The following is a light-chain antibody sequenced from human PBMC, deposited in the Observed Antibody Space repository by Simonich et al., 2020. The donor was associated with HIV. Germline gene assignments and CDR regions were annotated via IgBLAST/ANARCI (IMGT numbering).Light chain of an antibody. CDR3: MQALQTPRT. J-gene: IGKJ1*01. V-gene: IGKV2-28*01. CDR1: QSILHSHGYNY. CDR2: LDS. Sequence: EIVMTQSPLSLPVTPGEPASISCRSSQSILHSHGYNYLDWYLQKPGQSPQLLIYLDSNRAAGIPDRFSGRGSGPDFTLKISRVEAEDVGVYYCMQALQTPRTFGQGTKVEIK.